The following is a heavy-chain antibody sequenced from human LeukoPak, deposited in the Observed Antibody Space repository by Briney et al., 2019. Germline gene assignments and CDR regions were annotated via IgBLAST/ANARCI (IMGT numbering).Heavy chain of an antibody. CDR1: GFTFSSYS. CDR2: ISSSSYI. V-gene: IGHV3-21*01. J-gene: IGHJ4*02. CDR3: ANVYDFWSGYPFG. D-gene: IGHD3-3*01. Sequence: GGSLRLSCAASGFTFSSYSMNWVRQAPGKGLEWVSSISSSSYIYYADSVKGRFTISRDNAKNSLYLQMNSLRAEDTAVYYCANVYDFWSGYPFGWGQGTLVTVSS.